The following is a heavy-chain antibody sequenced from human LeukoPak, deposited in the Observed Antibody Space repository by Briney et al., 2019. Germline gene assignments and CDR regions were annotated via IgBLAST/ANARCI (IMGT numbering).Heavy chain of an antibody. Sequence: PSETLSLTCAVSGGSINSGAYSWSWIRQPPGKGLEWIGYIYHSGSTYYNPSLKSRVTISVDRSKNQFPLKLSSVTAADTAVYYCARAVDTAMVNWGQGTLVTVSS. CDR1: GGSINSGAYS. CDR3: ARAVDTAMVN. CDR2: IYHSGST. V-gene: IGHV4-30-2*01. J-gene: IGHJ4*02. D-gene: IGHD5-18*01.